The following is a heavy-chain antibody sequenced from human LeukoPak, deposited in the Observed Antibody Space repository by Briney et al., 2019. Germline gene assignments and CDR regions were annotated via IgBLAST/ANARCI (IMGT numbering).Heavy chain of an antibody. CDR1: GDSISSNYW. V-gene: IGHV4-4*02. D-gene: IGHD1-20*01. CDR2: IHHSGST. CDR3: ARESHNWNYHYYYYMDV. J-gene: IGHJ6*03. Sequence: SATLSLTCAVSGDSISSNYWWTWVRQPPGKGLEWIGEIHHSGSTNYSPSLKSRATISVDYSRNQFSLGLSSVTAADTAVYYCARESHNWNYHYYYYMDVWGKGTTVTVSS.